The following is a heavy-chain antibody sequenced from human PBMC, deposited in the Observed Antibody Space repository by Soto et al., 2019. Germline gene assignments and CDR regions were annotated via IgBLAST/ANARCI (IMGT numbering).Heavy chain of an antibody. V-gene: IGHV3-66*01. D-gene: IGHD6-13*01. CDR1: GFTVSSNY. CDR2: IYSGGTT. CDR3: ARAGISQAAAGNLDCCPIDS. Sequence: EVQLVESGGGLVQPGGSLRLSCAASGFTVSSNYMSWVRQAPGKGLERVSIIYSGGTTYYADSVKGRFTISRDNSKNTLYLQMTSLRAEDTAVYYCARAGISQAAAGNLDCCPIDSWGQGTLVTVSS. J-gene: IGHJ4*02.